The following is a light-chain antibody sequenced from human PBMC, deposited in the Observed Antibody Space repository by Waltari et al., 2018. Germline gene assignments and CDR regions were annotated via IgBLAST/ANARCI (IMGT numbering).Light chain of an antibody. J-gene: IGKJ1*01. CDR1: ETILFNSNNKNY. Sequence: DIVMTPSPDSLAVPLGERATINCKPSETILFNSNNKNYLARYQQKAGQPPKLLVYWASTRESGVPDRFSGSGSGTDFTLTISSMQAEDVAVYYCQQYYTVSRTFGQGTRVEIK. V-gene: IGKV4-1*01. CDR2: WAS. CDR3: QQYYTVSRT.